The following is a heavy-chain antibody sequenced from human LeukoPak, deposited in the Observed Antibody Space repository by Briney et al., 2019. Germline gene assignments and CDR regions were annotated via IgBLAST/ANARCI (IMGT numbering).Heavy chain of an antibody. CDR1: GYTLTGYY. D-gene: IGHD2-15*01. CDR2: INPDSGGT. V-gene: IGHV1-2*02. J-gene: IGHJ6*02. Sequence: GASVKVSCKASGYTLTGYYIHWVRQAPGQGLEWMGWINPDSGGTNYAQKFQGRVTVTRDTSITTAYMELSSLRSDDPAVYYCARGLAYCSGGTCSTYGMDVWGQGTTVTVSS. CDR3: ARGLAYCSGGTCSTYGMDV.